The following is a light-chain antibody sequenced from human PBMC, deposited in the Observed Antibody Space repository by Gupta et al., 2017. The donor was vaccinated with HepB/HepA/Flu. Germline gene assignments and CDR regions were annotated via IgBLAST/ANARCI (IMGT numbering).Light chain of an antibody. J-gene: IGKJ3*01. CDR3: MQCLQTSLT. Sequence: DIVMTQSPLSLPVTPGEPASISCRSSQSLLHSNGYNYLDWYLQKPGQSPQLLIYLGSNRASGVPDRFSGSGSGTDFTLKISRVEAEDVGVYYCMQCLQTSLTFGPGTKVDIK. CDR1: QSLLHSNGYNY. CDR2: LGS. V-gene: IGKV2-28*01.